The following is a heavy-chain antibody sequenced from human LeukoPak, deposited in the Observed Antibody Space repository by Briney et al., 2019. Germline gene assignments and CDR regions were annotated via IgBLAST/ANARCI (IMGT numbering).Heavy chain of an antibody. V-gene: IGHV4-39*01. Sequence: PSETLSLTCTVSGGSISSSSYYWGWIRQPPGKGLEWIGSTYYSGSTYYNPSLKSRVTISVDTSKNQFSLKLSSVTAADTAVYYCARIVGASDYWGQGTLVTVSS. CDR2: TYYSGST. J-gene: IGHJ4*02. D-gene: IGHD1-26*01. CDR1: GGSISSSSYY. CDR3: ARIVGASDY.